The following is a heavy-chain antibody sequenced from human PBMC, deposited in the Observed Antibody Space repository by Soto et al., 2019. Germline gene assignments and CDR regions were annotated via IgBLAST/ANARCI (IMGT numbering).Heavy chain of an antibody. CDR2: IRSKAYGETT. V-gene: IGHV3-49*03. D-gene: IGHD2-21*01. CDR1: GFTFGDYA. J-gene: IGHJ4*02. CDR3: PRGFYANTSYPRFDF. Sequence: GGSLRLSCTGSGFTFGDYAVSWFRQAPGKGLECVGFIRSKAYGETTDYAASVKGRFTISRDDSRTIAYLRMNSLKTEDTATYYCPRGFYANTSYPRFDFWGQGTLVTVSS.